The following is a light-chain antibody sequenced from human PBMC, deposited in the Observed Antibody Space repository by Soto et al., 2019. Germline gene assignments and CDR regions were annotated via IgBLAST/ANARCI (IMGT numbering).Light chain of an antibody. CDR3: QRSHSIPLT. Sequence: DIQMTQSPSSLSASVGARVTITCRASRSVSNNLRWYQQKPGKAPKLLINVVSNLQSGVPSRFSGSGSGTDVTLTIGCLQPEDFATYSCQRSHSIPLTVGQGTKVDIK. V-gene: IGKV1-39*01. CDR2: VVS. CDR1: RSVSNN. J-gene: IGKJ1*01.